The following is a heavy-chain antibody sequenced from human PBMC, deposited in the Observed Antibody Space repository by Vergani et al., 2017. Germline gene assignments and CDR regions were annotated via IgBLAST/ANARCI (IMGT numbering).Heavy chain of an antibody. J-gene: IGHJ3*02. D-gene: IGHD4-17*01. CDR1: GFTFSSYS. CDR3: ARGGDYGDYVDGKHVLTI. V-gene: IGHV3-21*01. Sequence: EVQLVESGGGLVQPGGSLRLSCAASGFTFSSYSMNWVRQAPGKGLEWVSSISSSSSYIYYADSVKGRFTISRDNAKNSLYLQMNSLRAEDTAVYYCARGGDYGDYVDGKHVLTIWGQGTMVTVSS. CDR2: ISSSSSYI.